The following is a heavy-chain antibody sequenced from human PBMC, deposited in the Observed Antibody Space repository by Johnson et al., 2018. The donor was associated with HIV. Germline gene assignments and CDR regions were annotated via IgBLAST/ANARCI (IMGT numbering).Heavy chain of an antibody. J-gene: IGHJ3*02. V-gene: IGHV3-33*08. D-gene: IGHD6-13*01. CDR1: GFTFSNYG. Sequence: QVQLVESGGGVVQPGRSLRLSCAASGFTFSNYGMAWVRQAPGKGLEWVTVISFAGVKKYYVDSVRGRFTISRDNAKNSLYLQMNSLRAEDTAVYYCARDLLYSSSSTDAFDIWGPGTMVTVSS. CDR3: ARDLLYSSSSTDAFDI. CDR2: ISFAGVKK.